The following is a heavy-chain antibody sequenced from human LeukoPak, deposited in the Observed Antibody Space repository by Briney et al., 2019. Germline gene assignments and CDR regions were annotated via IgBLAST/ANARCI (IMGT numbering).Heavy chain of an antibody. V-gene: IGHV4-39*01. D-gene: IGHD4-23*01. J-gene: IGHJ1*01. Sequence: PSETLSLTRTVSVGSISGGIYYWASIRQPPGEGLEWIGRIYYRGNTYYNPSLKSRVTLSVDTSKNQISLNLSSVTAADTAVYYCARHGDGGPAEYFRHWGQGTRVTVSS. CDR2: IYYRGNT. CDR1: VGSISGGIYY. CDR3: ARHGDGGPAEYFRH.